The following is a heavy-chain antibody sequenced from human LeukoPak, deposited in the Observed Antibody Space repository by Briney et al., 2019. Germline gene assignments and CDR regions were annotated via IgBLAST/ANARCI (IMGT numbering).Heavy chain of an antibody. Sequence: SETLSLTCAVYGGSFSGYYWSWIRQPPGKGLEWIGEINHSGSTNYNPSLKSRVTISVDTSKNQFSLKLSSVTAADTAVYYCARGDYPYYYYGMDVWGQGTTVTVSS. CDR2: INHSGST. CDR3: ARGDYPYYYYGMDV. V-gene: IGHV4-34*01. CDR1: GGSFSGYY. J-gene: IGHJ6*02. D-gene: IGHD4-11*01.